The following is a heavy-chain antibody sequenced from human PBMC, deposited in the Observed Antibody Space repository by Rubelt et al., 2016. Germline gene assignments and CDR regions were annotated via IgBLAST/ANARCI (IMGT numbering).Heavy chain of an antibody. CDR3: ARESGIGGSYSHDAFDI. D-gene: IGHD1-26*01. CDR1: GYTFTSYG. V-gene: IGHV1-18*01. CDR2: ISAYNGNT. J-gene: IGHJ3*02. Sequence: QVQLVQSGAEVKKPGASVKVSCKASGYTFTSYGISWVRQAPGQGLEWMGWISAYNGNTNYAQNIQGRVTMTTDTSTSTAYMERRSLRSDDTAVYYCARESGIGGSYSHDAFDIWGQGTMVTVSS.